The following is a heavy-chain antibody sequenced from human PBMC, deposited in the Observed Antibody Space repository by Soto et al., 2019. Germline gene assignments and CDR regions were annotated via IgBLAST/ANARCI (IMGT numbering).Heavy chain of an antibody. J-gene: IGHJ6*02. CDR3: ARVGVGCSWYEDYYYYGMDV. D-gene: IGHD6-13*01. Sequence: ASVKVTCKATGCTFTSYRMHWVRQATGQGLEWMGWISAYNGNTNYAQKLQGRVTMTTDTSTSTAYMELRSLRSDDTAVYYCARVGVGCSWYEDYYYYGMDVWGQGTTVTVSS. V-gene: IGHV1-18*04. CDR2: ISAYNGNT. CDR1: GCTFTSYR.